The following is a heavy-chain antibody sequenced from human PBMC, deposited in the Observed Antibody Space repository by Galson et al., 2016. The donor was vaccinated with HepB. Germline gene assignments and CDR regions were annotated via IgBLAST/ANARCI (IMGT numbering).Heavy chain of an antibody. V-gene: IGHV3-23*01. CDR2: ISATSGRA. D-gene: IGHD6-19*01. CDR3: ARETGGSGWYTIDY. Sequence: SLRLSCAASGFTFSNYYMHWVRQAPGKGLEWVSAISATSGRAYFADSVKGRFTISKDNSKNTLYLQMSGLRAEDTAVYYCARETGGSGWYTIDYWGQGALVTVSS. CDR1: GFTFSNYY. J-gene: IGHJ4*02.